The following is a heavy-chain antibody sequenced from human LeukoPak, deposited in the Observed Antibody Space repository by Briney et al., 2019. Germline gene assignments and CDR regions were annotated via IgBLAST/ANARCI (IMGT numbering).Heavy chain of an antibody. J-gene: IGHJ6*03. Sequence: GASVKVSCKASGYSFTSYYMHWVRQAPGQGLEWMGIINPSGGSTSYAQKFQGRVTMTRDTSTSTVYMELSSLRSEDTAVYYCARDLWFGELSPWVYYYMDVWGKGTTVTISS. CDR2: INPSGGST. V-gene: IGHV1-46*01. D-gene: IGHD3-10*01. CDR3: ARDLWFGELSPWVYYYMDV. CDR1: GYSFTSYY.